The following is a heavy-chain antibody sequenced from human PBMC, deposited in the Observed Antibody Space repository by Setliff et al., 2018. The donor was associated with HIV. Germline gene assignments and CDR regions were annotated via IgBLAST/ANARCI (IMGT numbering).Heavy chain of an antibody. CDR2: IHYRGST. V-gene: IGHV4-59*08. Sequence: PSETLSLTCAVSGASDISYIWWSWVRQPPGKGLEWIGYIHYRGSTNYHPSLRGRVTISVDTSRNQFSLIVSSVTAADTATYYCARHQSGYNFSPFDNWGLGSLVTVSS. J-gene: IGHJ4*02. CDR3: ARHQSGYNFSPFDN. D-gene: IGHD5-12*01. CDR1: GASDISYIW.